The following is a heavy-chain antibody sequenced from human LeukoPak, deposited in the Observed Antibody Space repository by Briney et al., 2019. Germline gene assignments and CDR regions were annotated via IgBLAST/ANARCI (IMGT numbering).Heavy chain of an antibody. J-gene: IGHJ2*01. CDR1: GFTFTSYA. Sequence: GGSLRLSCAASGFTFTSYAMSWIRQAPGKGLEWVSATSGGGEDTYYPDSVKGRFTISRDNSKNTLYLQMNSLRAEDTATYYCAKPHAMPTGVGRHFDLWGRGTLVTVYS. D-gene: IGHD2-2*01. V-gene: IGHV3-23*01. CDR3: AKPHAMPTGVGRHFDL. CDR2: TSGGGEDT.